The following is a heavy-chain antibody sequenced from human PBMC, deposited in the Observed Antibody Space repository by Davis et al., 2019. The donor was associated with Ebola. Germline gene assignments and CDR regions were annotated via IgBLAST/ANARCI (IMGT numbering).Heavy chain of an antibody. V-gene: IGHV3-53*01. Sequence: GGSLRLSCAVSGFTVSSNYMSWVRQAPGKGLEWVSVIYGGGSTYYADSVKGRFTISRDNANNSLYLQMNSLRAEDTAVYYCARAPYSGSYYADYWGQGTLVTVSS. CDR1: GFTVSSNY. J-gene: IGHJ4*02. D-gene: IGHD1-26*01. CDR3: ARAPYSGSYYADY. CDR2: IYGGGST.